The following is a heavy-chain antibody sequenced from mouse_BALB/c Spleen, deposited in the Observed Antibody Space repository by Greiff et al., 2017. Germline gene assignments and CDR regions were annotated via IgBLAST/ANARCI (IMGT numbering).Heavy chain of an antibody. CDR1: GFNIKDYY. J-gene: IGHJ1*01. Sequence: VQLQQSGAELVRPGALVKLSCKASGFNIKDYYMHWVKQRPEQGLEWIGWIDPENGNTIYDPKFQGKASITADTSSNTAYLQLSSLTSEDTAVYYCARAGYRDDGDWDFDVWGAGTTGTVSS. V-gene: IGHV14-1*02. CDR3: ARAGYRDDGDWDFDV. CDR2: IDPENGNT. D-gene: IGHD2-14*01.